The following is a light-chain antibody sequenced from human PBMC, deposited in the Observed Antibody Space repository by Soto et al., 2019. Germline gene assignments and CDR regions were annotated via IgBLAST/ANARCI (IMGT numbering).Light chain of an antibody. Sequence: DIQMTQSPSSLSASIGDRVTITCRASQSISSYLNWYQQKPGKAPKLLIYAASSLQSGVPSRCSVSGSGTAFTLTSTSLYPDDAAPYYGPQSYCTPFTLGTGTKVVI. V-gene: IGKV1-39*01. CDR3: PQSYCTPFT. J-gene: IGKJ3*01. CDR2: AAS. CDR1: QSISSY.